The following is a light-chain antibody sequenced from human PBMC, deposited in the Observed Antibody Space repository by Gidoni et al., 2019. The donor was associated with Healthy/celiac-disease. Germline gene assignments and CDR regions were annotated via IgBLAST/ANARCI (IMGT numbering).Light chain of an antibody. CDR2: DVS. V-gene: IGLV2-14*01. CDR1: SSDVGGYNY. Sequence: HSAPTQPASVSVSPGQSITISCTATSSDVGGYNYVSWYQQHPCKAPKLMIYDVSKRPSGGANRFSGSKSGNTASLTISGLQAEDEADYYCSSYTSSSTLDVFGTGTKVT. CDR3: SSYTSSSTLDV. J-gene: IGLJ1*01.